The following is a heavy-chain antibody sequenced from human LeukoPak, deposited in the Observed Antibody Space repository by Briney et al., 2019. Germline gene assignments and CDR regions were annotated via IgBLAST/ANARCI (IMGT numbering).Heavy chain of an antibody. CDR3: AREGWFGEPPSHWFDP. V-gene: IGHV6-1*01. CDR2: TYYTSRWNV. D-gene: IGHD3-10*01. Sequence: QTLSLTCAISGDSVSSKSATWNWIRQSPSRGLEWLGRTYYTSRWNVDYASSVKSRITINPDTSRNQFSLQLNSVTPEDTAVYYCAREGWFGEPPSHWFDPWGQGTLVTVSS. CDR1: GDSVSSKSAT. J-gene: IGHJ5*02.